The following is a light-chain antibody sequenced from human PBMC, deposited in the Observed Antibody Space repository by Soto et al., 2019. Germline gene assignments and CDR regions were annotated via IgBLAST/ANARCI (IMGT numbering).Light chain of an antibody. CDR1: QGISSY. CDR2: TAS. CDR3: QQYYSYPFT. J-gene: IGKJ3*01. Sequence: AIRMTQSPSSLSASTGDRVTITCRASQGISSYLAWYQQKPGKAPKLLIYTASTLQRGVPSRFSGSGSGTDFTLTISCLQSEDFVTYYCQQYYSYPFTFGPGTKVDIK. V-gene: IGKV1-8*01.